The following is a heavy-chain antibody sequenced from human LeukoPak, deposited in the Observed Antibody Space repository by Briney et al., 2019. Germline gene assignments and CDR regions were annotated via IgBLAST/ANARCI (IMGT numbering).Heavy chain of an antibody. D-gene: IGHD2-15*01. J-gene: IGHJ4*02. V-gene: IGHV1-18*01. CDR3: ARDQCRGGTCYSMAYFDY. CDR1: GYTFISYG. Sequence: ASLKVSCKASGYTFISYGISWVRQAPGQGLEWMGWVSGNNFNTNYAQKFKGRVTMTTDTSTSTAYMELRSLRSDDTAVYYCARDQCRGGTCYSMAYFDYWGQGTLVTVSS. CDR2: VSGNNFNT.